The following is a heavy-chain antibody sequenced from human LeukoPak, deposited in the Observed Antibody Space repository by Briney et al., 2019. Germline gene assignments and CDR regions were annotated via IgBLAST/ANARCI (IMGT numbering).Heavy chain of an antibody. CDR2: ISTTGSSI. CDR3: ARIQRGIAVALDY. V-gene: IGHV3-48*03. J-gene: IGHJ4*02. CDR1: GFTFSSYE. D-gene: IGHD6-19*01. Sequence: GGSLRLSCAASGFTFSSYEMNWVRQAPGKGLEWVSYISTTGSSIYYADSVKGRFTISRDNVKNLLYLQMNSLRAEDTAVYYCARIQRGIAVALDYWGQGTLATVSS.